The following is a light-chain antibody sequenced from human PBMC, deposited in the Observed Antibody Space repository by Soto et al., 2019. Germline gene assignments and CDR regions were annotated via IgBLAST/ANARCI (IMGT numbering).Light chain of an antibody. J-gene: IGKJ1*01. Sequence: DIQMTQSPSSLSASVGDRVTITCRASQSISSYLNWYQQKPGKAPKLLIYAASSLQSGVPSRFSGSGSGTDFTLTISSLQPEDFATYYCQQSYSNPHTFGQGTKVDNK. CDR2: AAS. CDR1: QSISSY. V-gene: IGKV1-39*01. CDR3: QQSYSNPHT.